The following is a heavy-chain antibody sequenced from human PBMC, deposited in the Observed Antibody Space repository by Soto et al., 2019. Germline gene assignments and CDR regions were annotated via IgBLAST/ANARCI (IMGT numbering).Heavy chain of an antibody. V-gene: IGHV3-23*01. D-gene: IGHD3-16*01. CDR2: ISGSGGST. Sequence: GGSLRLSCAASGFTFSSYAMSWVRQAPGKGLEWVSAISGSGGSTYYADSVKGRFTISRDNSKNTLYLQMNSLRAEDTAVYYCAKYTEPALLLVCKMDVWGKGTTVTSPQ. J-gene: IGHJ6*04. CDR1: GFTFSSYA. CDR3: AKYTEPALLLVCKMDV.